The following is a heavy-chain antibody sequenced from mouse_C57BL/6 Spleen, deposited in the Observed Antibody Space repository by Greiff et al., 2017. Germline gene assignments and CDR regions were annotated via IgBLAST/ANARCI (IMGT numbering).Heavy chain of an antibody. CDR2: INYDDSNT. J-gene: IGHJ2*01. Sequence: DVHLVESEGGLVQPGSSMKLSCTASGFTFSDYCMAWVRQVPEKGLEWVANINYDDSNTYYLDSLKGRFIISRDNAKSILYLQMSSLKSEDTATYYCARGLVFEDWGQGTTLTVSS. CDR3: ARGLVFED. V-gene: IGHV5-16*01. CDR1: GFTFSDYC.